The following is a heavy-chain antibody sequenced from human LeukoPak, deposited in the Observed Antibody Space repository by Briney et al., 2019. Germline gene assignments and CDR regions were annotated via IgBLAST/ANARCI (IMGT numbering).Heavy chain of an antibody. Sequence: GGSLRLSCAASGFTFSSYGMSWVRQAPGKGLEWVSAISGSGGSTYYADSVKGRFTISRDNSKNTLYLQMNSLRAEDTAVYYCARSGPQGYCSGGSCYSDYWGQGTLVTVSS. V-gene: IGHV3-23*01. J-gene: IGHJ4*02. CDR3: ARSGPQGYCSGGSCYSDY. D-gene: IGHD2-15*01. CDR2: ISGSGGST. CDR1: GFTFSSYG.